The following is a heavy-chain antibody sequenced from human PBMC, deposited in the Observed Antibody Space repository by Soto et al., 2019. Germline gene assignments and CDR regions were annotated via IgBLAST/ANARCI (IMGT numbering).Heavy chain of an antibody. CDR2: IYYSGST. CDR3: ARHRHEYQLQLYYFDY. CDR1: GGSISSSSYY. J-gene: IGHJ4*02. Sequence: SETLSLTCTVSGGSISSSSYYWGWIRQPPGKGLEWIGSIYYSGSTYYNPSLKSRVTISVDTSKNQFSLKLSSVTAADTAVYYCARHRHEYQLQLYYFDYWGQGTLVTVSS. D-gene: IGHD2-2*01. V-gene: IGHV4-39*01.